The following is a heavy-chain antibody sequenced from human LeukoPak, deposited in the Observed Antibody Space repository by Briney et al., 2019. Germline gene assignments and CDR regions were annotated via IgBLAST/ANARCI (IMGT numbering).Heavy chain of an antibody. CDR1: GFTFSSYS. V-gene: IGHV3-21*01. D-gene: IGHD4-17*01. Sequence: GGSLRLSCAASGFTFSSYSMNWVRQAPGKGLEWVSSISSSSSYIYYADSVKGRFTISRDNAKNSLYLQMNSLRAEDTAVYYCASLDYCDYDYYYGMDVWGQGTTVTVSS. CDR2: ISSSSSYI. J-gene: IGHJ6*02. CDR3: ASLDYCDYDYYYGMDV.